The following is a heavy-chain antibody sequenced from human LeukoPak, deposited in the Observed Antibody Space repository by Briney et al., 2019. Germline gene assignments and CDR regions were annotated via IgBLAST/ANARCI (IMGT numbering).Heavy chain of an antibody. Sequence: ASVKVSCKASGYTFTSYGISWVRQAPGQGLEWMGWISAYNGNTNYAQKLPGRVTMTTDTSTSTAYMELRSLRSDDTAVYYCARGQGPYYYGSGSSTFDYWGQGTLVTVSS. CDR1: GYTFTSYG. CDR2: ISAYNGNT. V-gene: IGHV1-18*04. D-gene: IGHD3-10*01. J-gene: IGHJ4*02. CDR3: ARGQGPYYYGSGSSTFDY.